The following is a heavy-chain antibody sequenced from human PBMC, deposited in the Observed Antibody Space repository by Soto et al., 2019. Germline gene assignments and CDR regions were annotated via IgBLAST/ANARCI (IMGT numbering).Heavy chain of an antibody. J-gene: IGHJ5*02. CDR1: GFSFFSYA. V-gene: IGHV3-23*01. D-gene: IGHD3-9*01. CDR2: ISGSGGHT. CDR3: AKCGNYDMLTGQGGFDP. Sequence: EVQLLESGGHVVQPGESLRLSCTGSGFSFFSYAMSWVRQAPGKGLEWVSTISGSGGHTYYADSVKGRFVVSRDNDKNTVYLHMSSLTGEDTALYYCAKCGNYDMLTGQGGFDPWGQGTLVTVSS.